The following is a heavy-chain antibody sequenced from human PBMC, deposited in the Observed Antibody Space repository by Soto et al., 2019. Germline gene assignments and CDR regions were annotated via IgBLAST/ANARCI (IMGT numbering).Heavy chain of an antibody. D-gene: IGHD2-2*01. CDR1: GYTFTSYD. CDR2: MNPNSGNT. Sequence: ASVKVSCKASGYTFTSYDINWVRQATGQGLEWMGWMNPNSGNTGYAQKFQGRATMTRNTSISTAYMELSSLRSEDTAVYYCARGNGCSSTSCYGSNWFDPWGQGTLVTVSS. J-gene: IGHJ5*02. V-gene: IGHV1-8*01. CDR3: ARGNGCSSTSCYGSNWFDP.